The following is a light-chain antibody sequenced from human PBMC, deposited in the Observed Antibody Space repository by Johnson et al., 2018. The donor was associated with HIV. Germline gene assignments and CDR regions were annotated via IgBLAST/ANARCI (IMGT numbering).Light chain of an antibody. CDR3: GTWDNSLNVYV. CDR2: DNN. CDR1: SSNIGNYY. Sequence: QSVLTHPASVSAASGQKVNISCYGSSSNIGNYYVSWYQHLPGTAPKLLIYDNNKRPSGIPDRFSGSKSGTSATLGIAGLQTGDEADYFCGTWDNSLNVYVFGTATKVTVL. J-gene: IGLJ1*01. V-gene: IGLV1-51*01.